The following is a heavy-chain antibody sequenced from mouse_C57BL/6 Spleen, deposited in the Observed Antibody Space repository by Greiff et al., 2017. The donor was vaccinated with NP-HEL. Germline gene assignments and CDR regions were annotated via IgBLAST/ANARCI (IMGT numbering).Heavy chain of an antibody. CDR2: ISNGGGSN. Sequence: EVQGVESGGGLVQPGGSLKLSCAASGFTFSDYYMYWVRQTPEKRLEWVAYISNGGGSNYYPDTVKGRFTISRDNAKNTLYLQMSRLKTEDTAMYYCARHWIQGYAMDYWGQGTSVTVSS. CDR1: GFTFSDYY. V-gene: IGHV5-12*01. J-gene: IGHJ4*01. CDR3: ARHWIQGYAMDY.